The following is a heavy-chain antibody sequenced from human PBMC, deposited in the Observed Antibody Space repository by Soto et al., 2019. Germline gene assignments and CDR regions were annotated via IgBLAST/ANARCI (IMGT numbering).Heavy chain of an antibody. J-gene: IGHJ6*02. V-gene: IGHV3-66*01. CDR1: GFTVSSNY. CDR2: IYSGGST. Sequence: EVQLVESGGGLVQPGGSLRLSCAASGFTVSSNYMSWVRQAPGKGLEWVSVIYSGGSTYYADSVKGRFTISRDNSKNTLYLQMNSLRAEDTAVYYCARDPRSCWPYYYYGMDVWGQGTTVTVSS. CDR3: ARDPRSCWPYYYYGMDV. D-gene: IGHD6-13*01.